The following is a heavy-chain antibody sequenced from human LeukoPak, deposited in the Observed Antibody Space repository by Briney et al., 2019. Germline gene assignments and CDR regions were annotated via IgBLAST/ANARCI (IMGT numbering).Heavy chain of an antibody. Sequence: GGSLRLSCAASGFTFSNAWMSWVRQAPGKGLEWIGRIRSKTDGGTTDYAAAVKDRVTISRDDSKNTLFLQINSLKTDDTAVYYCTTYVAVSGTRHFDSWGQGALVIVSS. CDR3: TTYVAVSGTRHFDS. D-gene: IGHD6-19*01. CDR1: GFTFSNAW. J-gene: IGHJ4*02. V-gene: IGHV3-15*01. CDR2: IRSKTDGGTT.